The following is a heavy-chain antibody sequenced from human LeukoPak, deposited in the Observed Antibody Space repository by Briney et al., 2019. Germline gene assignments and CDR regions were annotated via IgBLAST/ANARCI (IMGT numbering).Heavy chain of an antibody. D-gene: IGHD2-21*02. Sequence: GGSLRLSCAASGFTFTNYALHWVRQAPGKGLEWVAVISYDGTNKYYADSVKGRFTISRDNSKNTLSLQMNSLRAEDTALYYCARGFVLGAAKNYFDYWGQGALVTVSS. CDR3: ARGFVLGAAKNYFDY. J-gene: IGHJ4*02. V-gene: IGHV3-30-3*01. CDR2: ISYDGTNK. CDR1: GFTFTNYA.